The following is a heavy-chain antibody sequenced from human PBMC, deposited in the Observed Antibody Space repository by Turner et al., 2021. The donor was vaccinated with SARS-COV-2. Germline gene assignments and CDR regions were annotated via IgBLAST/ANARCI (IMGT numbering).Heavy chain of an antibody. V-gene: IGHV1-69*10. D-gene: IGHD3-10*01. CDR3: ARVVGGFGELGYYYYYGMDV. Sequence: QVQLVQSGAEVKKPGSSVKVSCKASGGTFSTYAISWVRQAPGKGLGWMGGIIPILGIANYAQKFQGRVTITADKSTSTAYMGLSSLRSEDTAVYYCARVVGGFGELGYYYYYGMDVWGQGTTVTVSS. CDR2: IIPILGIA. CDR1: GGTFSTYA. J-gene: IGHJ6*02.